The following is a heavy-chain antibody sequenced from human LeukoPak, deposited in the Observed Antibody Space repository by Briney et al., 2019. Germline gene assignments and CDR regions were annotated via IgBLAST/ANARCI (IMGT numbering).Heavy chain of an antibody. CDR3: ARDPVLLWFGELPGNWFDP. V-gene: IGHV1-2*02. J-gene: IGHJ5*02. Sequence: GASVKVSCKASGYTFTGYYMHWVRQAPGQGLEWMGCSNPNSGGTNYAQKFQGGVTMTRETSISTAYMELSRLRSDDTAVYYCARDPVLLWFGELPGNWFDPWGQGTLVTVSS. D-gene: IGHD3-10*01. CDR2: SNPNSGGT. CDR1: GYTFTGYY.